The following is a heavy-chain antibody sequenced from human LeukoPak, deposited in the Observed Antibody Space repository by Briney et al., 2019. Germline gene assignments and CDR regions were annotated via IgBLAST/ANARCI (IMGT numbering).Heavy chain of an antibody. D-gene: IGHD1-26*01. CDR2: IYYSGST. CDR1: GGSISSYY. Sequence: SETLSLTCTVSGGSISSYYWSWIRQPPRKGLEWIGYIYYSGSTHYNPSLKSRVTISLDTSKNQFSLKKRSVIAVVTYAYNLSRAGSYYYVDYWGRGTLVTVSS. J-gene: IGHJ4*02. V-gene: IGHV4-59*01. CDR3: SRAGSYYYVDY.